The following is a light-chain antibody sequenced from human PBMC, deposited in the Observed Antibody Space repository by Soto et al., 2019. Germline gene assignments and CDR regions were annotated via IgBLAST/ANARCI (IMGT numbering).Light chain of an antibody. CDR1: QGISNY. Sequence: EIQMTQSPSSLSASVGDRVTITCRASQGISNYFAWYQQKPGKVPKLLIYGASTLQSGVASRLSGSGSRTDFTLIINSLQPEDVATYYCQKYDSAPWTCGQGTKVEI. CDR2: GAS. V-gene: IGKV1-27*01. CDR3: QKYDSAPWT. J-gene: IGKJ1*01.